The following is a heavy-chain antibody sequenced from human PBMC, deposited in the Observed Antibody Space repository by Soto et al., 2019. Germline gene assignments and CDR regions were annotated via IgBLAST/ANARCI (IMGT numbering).Heavy chain of an antibody. Sequence: PSETLSLTCTVSGGSISSGDYYWSWIRQPPGKGLEWIGYIYYSGSTYYNPSLKSRVTISVDTSKNQFSLKLSSVTAADTAVYYCAREAVDYDSSGYNHNWFDPWGQGTLVTVSS. D-gene: IGHD3-22*01. CDR1: GGSISSGDYY. CDR2: IYYSGST. J-gene: IGHJ5*02. V-gene: IGHV4-30-4*01. CDR3: AREAVDYDSSGYNHNWFDP.